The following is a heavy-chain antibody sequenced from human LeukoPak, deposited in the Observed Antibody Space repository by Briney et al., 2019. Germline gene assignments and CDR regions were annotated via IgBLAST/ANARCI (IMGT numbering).Heavy chain of an antibody. V-gene: IGHV4-34*01. D-gene: IGHD3-22*01. J-gene: IGHJ4*02. CDR1: GGSFSGYY. CDR3: TRVNDYYDSCGYGY. CDR2: IDHSGST. Sequence: SETLSLTCAASGGSFSGYYWSWIRQPPGKGLEWIGEIDHSGSTNYNPSLKSRVTISVDTSKNQFSLKLSSVTTADTAVVYCTRVNDYYDSCGYGYWGQGTLVTVSS.